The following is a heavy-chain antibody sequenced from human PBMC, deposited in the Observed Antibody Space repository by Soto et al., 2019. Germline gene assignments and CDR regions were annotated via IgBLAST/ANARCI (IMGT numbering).Heavy chain of an antibody. CDR2: INVGNGNT. D-gene: IGHD3-10*01. CDR3: ARRGDGMDV. CDR1: GYTFTNYA. Sequence: QVQLVQSGAEEKKPGASVKVSCKASGYTFTNYAIHWVRQAPGQRLEWMGWINVGNGNTKCSQKFQGRVTFTRDTSASTADMELSSLRSEDTAVYYCARRGDGMDVWGQGTTVTVYS. V-gene: IGHV1-3*05. J-gene: IGHJ6*02.